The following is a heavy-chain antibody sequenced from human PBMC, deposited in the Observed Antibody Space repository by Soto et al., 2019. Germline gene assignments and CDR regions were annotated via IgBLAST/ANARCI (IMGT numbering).Heavy chain of an antibody. J-gene: IGHJ4*02. Sequence: GGPRRRSSAGSGFTFSSYAMSWVRQAPRKGLEWVSAISGSGGSAYYAGSVKCRFTIFRDNSKNTLYLQMNSLRAEDTAVYHCAKDVSGIAAAGSYYWGQGTLVTVSS. CDR3: AKDVSGIAAAGSYY. V-gene: IGHV3-23*01. D-gene: IGHD6-13*01. CDR2: ISGSGGSA. CDR1: GFTFSSYA.